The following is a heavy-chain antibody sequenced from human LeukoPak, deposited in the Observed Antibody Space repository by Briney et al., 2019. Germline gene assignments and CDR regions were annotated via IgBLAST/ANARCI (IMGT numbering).Heavy chain of an antibody. J-gene: IGHJ3*02. Sequence: SETLSLTCTVSGGSISSYYWSWIRQPPGKGLEWIGYIYYSGSTNYNPSLKSRVTISVDTSKNQFSLKLSSVTAADTAVYYCASGEGVIMSHIGAFDIWGQGTMVTVSS. D-gene: IGHD3-3*01. CDR2: IYYSGST. V-gene: IGHV4-59*01. CDR1: GGSISSYY. CDR3: ASGEGVIMSHIGAFDI.